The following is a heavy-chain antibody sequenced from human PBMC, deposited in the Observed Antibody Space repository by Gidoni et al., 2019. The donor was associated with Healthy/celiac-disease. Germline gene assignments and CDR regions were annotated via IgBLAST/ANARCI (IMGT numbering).Heavy chain of an antibody. V-gene: IGHV4-34*01. CDR2: INHSGST. J-gene: IGHJ4*02. Sequence: QVQLQQWGAGLLKPSETLSLTCAVYGGSFSGYYWSWIRQPPGKGLEWIGEINHSGSTNYNPSLKSRVTISVDTSKNQFSLKLSSVTAADTAVYYCARVGGYDFWSGYYTGPFDYWGQGTLVTVSS. CDR3: ARVGGYDFWSGYYTGPFDY. D-gene: IGHD3-3*01. CDR1: GGSFSGYY.